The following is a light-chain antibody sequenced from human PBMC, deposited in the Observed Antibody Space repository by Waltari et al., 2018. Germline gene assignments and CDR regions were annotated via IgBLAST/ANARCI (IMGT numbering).Light chain of an antibody. J-gene: IGKJ2*03. CDR1: QTVNNW. V-gene: IGKV1-5*03. Sequence: DIQMTQSPSTLSASVGDRVTITCRASQTVNNWLAWYQQKPGKTPKRLIYEASTLETGVPSRFSGSGSGTEFTLTISSLQPDDSATYYCQQYSSFPHYSFGQGTKLEIK. CDR2: EAS. CDR3: QQYSSFPHYS.